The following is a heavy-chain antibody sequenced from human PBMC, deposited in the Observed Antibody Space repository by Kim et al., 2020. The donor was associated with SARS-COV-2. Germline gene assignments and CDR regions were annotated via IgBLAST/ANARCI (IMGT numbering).Heavy chain of an antibody. Sequence: RFTISRDNSKNPLYLQRNSLRAEDTAVYYCARGRDYDYVWGSYRWAVFDYWGQGTLVTVSS. V-gene: IGHV3-66*01. CDR3: ARGRDYDYVWGSYRWAVFDY. D-gene: IGHD3-16*02. J-gene: IGHJ4*02.